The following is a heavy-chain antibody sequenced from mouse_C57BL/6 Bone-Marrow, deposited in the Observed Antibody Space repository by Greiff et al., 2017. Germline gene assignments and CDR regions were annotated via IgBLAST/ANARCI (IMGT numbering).Heavy chain of an antibody. V-gene: IGHV5-9*01. CDR3: SRQVTTVLATKYFDV. CDR2: ISGGGGNT. CDR1: GFTFSSYT. Sequence: EVQLVESGGGLVKPGGSLKLSCAASGFTFSSYTMSWVRQTPETRLQWVAAISGGGGNTYYPDSVQGRFTISRDNDKNILYLQMSSLRSEDTALYYCSRQVTTVLATKYFDVWGTGTTVTVSS. D-gene: IGHD1-1*01. J-gene: IGHJ1*03.